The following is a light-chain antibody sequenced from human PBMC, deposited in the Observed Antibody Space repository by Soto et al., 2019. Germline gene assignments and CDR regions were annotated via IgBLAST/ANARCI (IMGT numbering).Light chain of an antibody. CDR2: KAS. V-gene: IGKV1-5*03. Sequence: TQSPSTLSGSVGDRVTITCRASQTISSWLAWYQQKPGKAPKLLIYKASTLKSGVPSRFSGSGSGTEFTLTISSLQPDDFATYYCQQYDSYPYTFGQGTKVDIK. CDR3: QQYDSYPYT. J-gene: IGKJ2*01. CDR1: QTISSW.